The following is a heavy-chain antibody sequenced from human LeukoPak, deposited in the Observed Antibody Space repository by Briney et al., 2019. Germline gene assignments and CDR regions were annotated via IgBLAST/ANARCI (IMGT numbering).Heavy chain of an antibody. J-gene: IGHJ4*02. D-gene: IGHD1-26*01. V-gene: IGHV3-53*01. Sequence: GRSLRLSCAASGFTVSSNYMSWVRQAPGKGLEWVSVIYSGGTTYYGDSVKGRFTISRDNSKNTLYLQMNSLRAEDTAVYYCATNARVGATRGYYFDYWGQGTLVTVSS. CDR1: GFTVSSNY. CDR2: IYSGGTT. CDR3: ATNARVGATRGYYFDY.